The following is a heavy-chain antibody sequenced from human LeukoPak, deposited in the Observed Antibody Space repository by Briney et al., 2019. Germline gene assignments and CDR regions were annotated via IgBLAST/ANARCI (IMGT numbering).Heavy chain of an antibody. CDR3: AREDVLKTARLGWFDP. CDR2: IIPTFGIG. D-gene: IGHD3-16*01. J-gene: IGHJ5*02. CDR1: GGTFSSYA. Sequence: WASVRVSCEASGGTFSSYAISWVRQAPGQGLEWMGRIIPTFGIGNYAQTFQGRVTITADKSTSTAYMKLSSRRSEDTAVYYCAREDVLKTARLGWFDPWGQGTLVTVSS. V-gene: IGHV1-69*04.